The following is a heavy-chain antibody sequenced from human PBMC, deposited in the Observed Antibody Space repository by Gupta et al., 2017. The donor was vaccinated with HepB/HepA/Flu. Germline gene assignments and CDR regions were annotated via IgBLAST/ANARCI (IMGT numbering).Heavy chain of an antibody. J-gene: IGHJ3*02. D-gene: IGHD2-2*01. CDR3: ARRYCSSTSCSDAFDI. V-gene: IGHV1-69*06. CDR2: IIPIFGTA. Sequence: QVQLVQSGAEVKKPGSSVKVSCKASGGTFSSYAISWVRQAPGQGLEWMGGIIPIFGTANYAQKFQGRVTITADKSTSTAYMELSSLRSEDTAVYYCARRYCSSTSCSDAFDIWGQGTMVTVSS. CDR1: GGTFSSYA.